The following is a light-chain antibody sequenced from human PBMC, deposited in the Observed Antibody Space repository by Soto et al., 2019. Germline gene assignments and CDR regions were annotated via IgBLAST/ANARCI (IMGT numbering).Light chain of an antibody. J-gene: IGKJ1*01. CDR1: QSVSSY. V-gene: IGKV3-20*01. CDR3: QQYGSSPLWT. CDR2: DAS. Sequence: EIVLTQSPGTLSLSPLERATLSFRASQSVSSYLAWYQQKPGQAPRLLIYDASNRATGIPARFSGSGSGTDFTLTISRLEPEDFAVYYCQQYGSSPLWTFGQGTKVDIK.